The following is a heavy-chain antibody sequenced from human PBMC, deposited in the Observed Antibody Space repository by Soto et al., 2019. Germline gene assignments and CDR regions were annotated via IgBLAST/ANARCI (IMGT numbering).Heavy chain of an antibody. D-gene: IGHD3-16*01. V-gene: IGHV3-23*01. J-gene: IGHJ4*02. Sequence: EEQLLESGGALVQPGGFLRLSCAASGFTFSSYSMSWVRQAPGKGLEWVSVIGGSESHTYYADSVKGRFTISRDNSKNTLYLQMNNVRVEDTAVYYCAKDLGGTYDPFDCWGQGTLVTVSS. CDR3: AKDLGGTYDPFDC. CDR2: IGGSESHT. CDR1: GFTFSSYS.